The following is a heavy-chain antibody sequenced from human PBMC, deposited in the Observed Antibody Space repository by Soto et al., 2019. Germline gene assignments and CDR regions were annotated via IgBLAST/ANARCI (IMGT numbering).Heavy chain of an antibody. Sequence: QVQLVQSGAEVKKPGSSVKVSCKAPGDTFSSFAISWVRQAPGQGLEWMGGIIPIFRTPDYGQKFQGRVTSDADESTPKAFMELSSLRSDDTAGYYCARDKHRLQLGANCCYALDVWGQGTTVIVSS. CDR2: IIPIFRTP. CDR3: ARDKHRLQLGANCCYALDV. CDR1: GDTFSSFA. V-gene: IGHV1-69*12. J-gene: IGHJ6*02. D-gene: IGHD5-12*01.